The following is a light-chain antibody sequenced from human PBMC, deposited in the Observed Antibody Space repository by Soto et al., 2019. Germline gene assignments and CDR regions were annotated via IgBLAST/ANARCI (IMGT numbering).Light chain of an antibody. J-gene: IGKJ1*01. CDR1: QSVSNH. CDR2: SAS. CDR3: QHYNNWPRT. V-gene: IGKV3-15*01. Sequence: ETVMTRTPATLSLSPGERATLTCWTSQSVSNHLAWYQQRPGQPPRLLIYSASTRATGVPPRFSGSGSGTEFTLTISSLQSEDSAVYYCQHYNNWPRTFGQGTKVEIK.